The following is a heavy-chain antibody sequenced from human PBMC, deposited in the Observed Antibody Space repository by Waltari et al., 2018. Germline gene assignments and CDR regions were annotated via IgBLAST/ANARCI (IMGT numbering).Heavy chain of an antibody. CDR1: GGTFSSYA. J-gene: IGHJ4*02. CDR3: ARDELQTTVMAY. V-gene: IGHV1-69*05. D-gene: IGHD4-4*01. Sequence: QVQLVQSGAEVKKPGSSVKVSCKASGGTFSSYAISWVRQAPGQGLEWMGGIIPSFGTANNAQKFQRRFTITTDESTSPAYIELSSLRSEDTAVYYWARDELQTTVMAYWGQGTLVTVSS. CDR2: IIPSFGTA.